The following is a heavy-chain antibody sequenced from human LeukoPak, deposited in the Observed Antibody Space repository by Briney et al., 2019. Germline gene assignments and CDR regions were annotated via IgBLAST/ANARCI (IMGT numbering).Heavy chain of an antibody. CDR1: GGSISSGSYY. J-gene: IGHJ6*03. D-gene: IGHD2-2*01. CDR3: ARDGVIPAAKIYYYYYYMDV. CDR2: IYTSGST. Sequence: SQTLSLTCTASGGSISSGSYYWSWIRQPAGKGLEWIGRIYTSGSTNYNPSLKSRVTISVDTSKNQFSLKLSSVTAADTAVYYCARDGVIPAAKIYYYYYYMDVWGKGTTVTVSS. V-gene: IGHV4-61*02.